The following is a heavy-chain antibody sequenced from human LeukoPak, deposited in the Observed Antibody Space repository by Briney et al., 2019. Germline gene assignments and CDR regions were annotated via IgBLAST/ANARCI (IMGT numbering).Heavy chain of an antibody. CDR2: IHYDGTES. D-gene: IGHD6-19*01. J-gene: IGHJ4*02. CDR1: GFGFSGYG. Sequence: GGSLRLSCAASGFGFSGYGMHWVRQAPGKGLEWVAFIHYDGTESFYADSVKGRFTISRDNSKNTLSLQMNSLRAEDTAVYYCAKGVSSGWSKLDYWGQGTLVTVSS. V-gene: IGHV3-30*02. CDR3: AKGVSSGWSKLDY.